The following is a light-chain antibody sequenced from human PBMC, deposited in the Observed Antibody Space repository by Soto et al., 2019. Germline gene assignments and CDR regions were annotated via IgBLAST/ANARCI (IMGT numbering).Light chain of an antibody. CDR2: RTS. CDR3: QQYDSSPRT. V-gene: IGKV3-20*01. CDR1: QSVSSSY. J-gene: IGKJ1*01. Sequence: ETLMTQSPATLSVSPGERATRSCRASQSVSSSYLAWYQQKPGQAPRLLIYRTSNRATGIPDRFSGSGSGTDFTLTISRLEPEDFAVYWCQQYDSSPRTFGQGTMGDIK.